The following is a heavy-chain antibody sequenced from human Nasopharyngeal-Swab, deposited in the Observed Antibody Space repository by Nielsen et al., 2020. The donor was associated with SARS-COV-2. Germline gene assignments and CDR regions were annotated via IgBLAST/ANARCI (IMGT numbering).Heavy chain of an antibody. CDR3: ARGLYSSGCWYFDL. D-gene: IGHD6-19*01. CDR2: IYYSGST. Sequence: SETLSLTCTVSGGSISSYYWSWIRQPPGKGLEWIGYIYYSGSTNYNPSLKSRVTISVDTSKNQFSLKLSSVTAADTAVYYCARGLYSSGCWYFDLWGRGTLVTVSS. J-gene: IGHJ2*01. CDR1: GGSISSYY. V-gene: IGHV4-59*12.